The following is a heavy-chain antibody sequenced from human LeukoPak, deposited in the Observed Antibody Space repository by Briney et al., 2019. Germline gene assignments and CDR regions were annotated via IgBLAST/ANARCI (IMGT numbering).Heavy chain of an antibody. CDR1: GFTFSSYA. Sequence: PGGSLRLSCAASGFTFSSYAMSWVRQAPGKGLEWVSAISGSGGSTYYADSVKGRFTISRDNSKNTLYLQMNSLRAEDTAVYYCAKALPYYYASSGTSSIWGQGTMVTVSS. D-gene: IGHD3-22*01. CDR3: AKALPYYYASSGTSSI. J-gene: IGHJ3*02. CDR2: ISGSGGST. V-gene: IGHV3-23*01.